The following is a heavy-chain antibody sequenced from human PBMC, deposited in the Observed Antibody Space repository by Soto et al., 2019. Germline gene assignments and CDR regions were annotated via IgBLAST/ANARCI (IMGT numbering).Heavy chain of an antibody. Sequence: PGGSLRRCCAASGFTCSNYIMHWVRQAPGKGLEWVAIILHEGNNKYYADSVKGRFIISRDNSKNTLYLQMNSLRTEDTAIYYCARDDEDGSYCDLGYWGQGTLVTVSS. CDR1: GFTCSNYI. J-gene: IGHJ4*02. D-gene: IGHD2-21*01. V-gene: IGHV3-30-3*01. CDR2: ILHEGNNK. CDR3: ARDDEDGSYCDLGY.